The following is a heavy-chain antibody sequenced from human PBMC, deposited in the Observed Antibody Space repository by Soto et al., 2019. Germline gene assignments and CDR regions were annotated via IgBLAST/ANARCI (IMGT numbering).Heavy chain of an antibody. CDR2: IDYSGST. D-gene: IGHD4-17*01. V-gene: IGHV4-31*03. CDR3: ASPLDYGDYYAFDV. J-gene: IGHJ3*01. Sequence: QVQLQESGPGLVKPSQTLSLTCTVSGGSISGGAYYWSWIRQHPGKGLEWIGYIDYSGSTYYNPSLQSRVSISVDTSKNQFSLRLISVTAADTAVYFCASPLDYGDYYAFDVWGQGTMVTVSS. CDR1: GGSISGGAYY.